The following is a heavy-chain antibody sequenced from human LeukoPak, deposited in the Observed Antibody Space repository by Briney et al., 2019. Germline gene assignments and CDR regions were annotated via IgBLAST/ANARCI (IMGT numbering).Heavy chain of an antibody. J-gene: IGHJ5*02. Sequence: GGSLRLSCAVTGFTFSSYGMSWVRQAPGKGLEWVSTISGSGGGTYYADSVKGRFTVSRDNSKSTLYLQMHSLIIEDTAVYYCARGTTVTTGWFDPWGQGTLVTVSS. CDR1: GFTFSSYG. CDR2: ISGSGGGT. V-gene: IGHV3-23*01. D-gene: IGHD4-17*01. CDR3: ARGTTVTTGWFDP.